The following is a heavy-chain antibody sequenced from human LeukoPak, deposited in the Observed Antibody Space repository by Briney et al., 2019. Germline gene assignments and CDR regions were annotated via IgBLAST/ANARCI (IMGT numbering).Heavy chain of an antibody. CDR3: ARAFPAMRRGVVPAATFDY. CDR1: GGSISSSSYY. Sequence: SETLSLTCTVSGGSISSSSYYWGWIRQPPGKGLEWIGSIYYSGSTYYNPSLKSRVTISVDTSKNQFSLKLSSVTAADTAVYYCARAFPAMRRGVVPAATFDYWGQGTLVTVSS. D-gene: IGHD2-2*01. V-gene: IGHV4-39*07. CDR2: IYYSGST. J-gene: IGHJ4*02.